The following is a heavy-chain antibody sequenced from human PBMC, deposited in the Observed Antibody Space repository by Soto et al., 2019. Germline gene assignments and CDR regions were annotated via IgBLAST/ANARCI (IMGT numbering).Heavy chain of an antibody. Sequence: GSLRLSCAASGFTFSDYYMSWIRQAPWKGLEWVSYISSSGSTIYYADSVKGRFTISRDNAKNSLYLQMNSLRAEDTAVYYCARDFQPYSNYPFDYWGQGTLVTVSS. CDR1: GFTFSDYY. CDR3: ARDFQPYSNYPFDY. D-gene: IGHD4-4*01. J-gene: IGHJ4*02. CDR2: ISSSGSTI. V-gene: IGHV3-11*01.